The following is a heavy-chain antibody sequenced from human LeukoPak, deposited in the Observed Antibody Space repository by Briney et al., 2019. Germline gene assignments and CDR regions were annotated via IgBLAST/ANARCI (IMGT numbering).Heavy chain of an antibody. CDR3: AKSYYYDSSGYPVVDY. Sequence: PGGSLRLSCAASGFTFSSYAMSWVRQAPGKGLEWVSAISGSGGSTYYADSVKGRFTISRDNSKNTLYLQMNSLRAEDTAVYYCAKSYYYDSSGYPVVDYWGQGTLVTVSS. D-gene: IGHD3-22*01. CDR2: ISGSGGST. CDR1: GFTFSSYA. J-gene: IGHJ4*02. V-gene: IGHV3-23*01.